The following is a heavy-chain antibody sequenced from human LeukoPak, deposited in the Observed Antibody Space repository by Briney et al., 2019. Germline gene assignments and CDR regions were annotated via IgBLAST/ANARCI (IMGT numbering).Heavy chain of an antibody. CDR2: IYYSGST. J-gene: IGHJ1*01. D-gene: IGHD3-16*02. CDR3: AREDYDYVWGSYRPGYFQH. V-gene: IGHV4-61*08. CDR1: GGSISSGGYY. Sequence: SETLSLTCTVSGGSISSGGYYWSWIRQHPGKGLEWIGYIYYSGSTYYNPSLKSRVTISVDTSKNQFSLKLSSVTAADTAVYYCAREDYDYVWGSYRPGYFQHWGQGTLVTVSS.